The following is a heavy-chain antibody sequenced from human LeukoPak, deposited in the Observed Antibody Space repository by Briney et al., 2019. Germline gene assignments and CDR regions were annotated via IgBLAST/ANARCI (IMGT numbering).Heavy chain of an antibody. CDR2: ISSGGTYI. CDR3: AREEDSSTIRSSHGIDV. D-gene: IGHD6-6*01. V-gene: IGHV3-21*01. Sequence: GGSLRLSCATSGFTFSIYTMNWVRQAPGKGLEWVSCISSGGTYIYNADSVKGRFTISRDNAKNSLYLQMNNLRAEDTAVYYCAREEDSSTIRSSHGIDVWGQGTTVTVSS. CDR1: GFTFSIYT. J-gene: IGHJ6*02.